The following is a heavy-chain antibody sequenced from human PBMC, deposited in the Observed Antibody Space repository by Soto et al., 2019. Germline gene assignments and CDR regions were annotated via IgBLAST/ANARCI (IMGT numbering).Heavy chain of an antibody. D-gene: IGHD3-3*01. CDR2: INHSGST. CDR3: ARGRGVVRKSYYYGMDV. V-gene: IGHV4-34*01. CDR1: GGSFSGYY. J-gene: IGHJ6*02. Sequence: SETLSLTCAVYGGSFSGYYWSWIRQPPGKGLEWIGEINHSGSTNYNPSLKSRVTISVDTSKNQLSLKLSSVTAADTAVYYCARGRGVVRKSYYYGMDVWGQGTTVTVSS.